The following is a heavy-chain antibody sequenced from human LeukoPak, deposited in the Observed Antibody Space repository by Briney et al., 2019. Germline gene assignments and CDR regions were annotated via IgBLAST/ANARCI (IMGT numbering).Heavy chain of an antibody. CDR2: KNQCGSN. Sequence: SDTVTLLCTLWGQFLRGYYWRWIPRPPEGGRECIGYKNQCGSNNYNPSLKRRVIISVDTSKNQFSLKLNSVTAADTAVYYCARLGETSSGVRIDDCSGGSCLGSWGQGTLVTVSS. CDR3: ARLGETSSGVRIDDCSGGSCLGS. D-gene: IGHD2-15*01. V-gene: IGHV4-34*01. J-gene: IGHJ5*02. CDR1: GQFLRGYY.